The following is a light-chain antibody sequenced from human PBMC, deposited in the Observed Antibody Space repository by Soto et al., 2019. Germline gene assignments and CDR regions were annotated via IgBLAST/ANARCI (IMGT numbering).Light chain of an antibody. J-gene: IGKJ4*01. V-gene: IGKV3-20*01. Sequence: EIVLTQSPGTLSLSPGERSTLFCRASQSVRSSDLAWYQQKPGQTPSLLIYGASSRATGTPDRFSGSGSGTDFTLTISRLEPEDFAVYYCQQYGTSPLTFGGGTKVDI. CDR3: QQYGTSPLT. CDR1: QSVRSSD. CDR2: GAS.